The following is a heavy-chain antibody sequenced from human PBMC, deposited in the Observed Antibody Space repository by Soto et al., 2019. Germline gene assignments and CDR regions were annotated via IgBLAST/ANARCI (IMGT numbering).Heavy chain of an antibody. CDR1: GFTFTNAW. V-gene: IGHV3-15*01. CDR3: AKDYMATTSLHYYGMDV. D-gene: IGHD1-1*01. CDR2: IKSKTDGGTA. Sequence: PGGSLRLSCAASGFTFTNAWMSWVRQAPGKGLEWVGRIKSKTDGGTADFAAPVKGRFSISRDDSKNTLYLQMNSLKTEDTAVYHCAKDYMATTSLHYYGMDVWGQGTTVTVSS. J-gene: IGHJ6*02.